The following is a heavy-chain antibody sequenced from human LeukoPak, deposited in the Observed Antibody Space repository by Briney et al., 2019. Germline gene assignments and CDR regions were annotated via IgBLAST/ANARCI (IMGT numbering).Heavy chain of an antibody. Sequence: ASVKLSCKASGYTITANYIHWLRQAPGQGLEWMGWMNPKDGATNYALRFQGRVTMTGDTSSNTAYLNLSGLTSDDSALYYCTRALAFWGQGTLVTVSS. CDR1: GYTITANY. V-gene: IGHV1-2*02. CDR2: MNPKDGAT. CDR3: TRALAF. J-gene: IGHJ4*02.